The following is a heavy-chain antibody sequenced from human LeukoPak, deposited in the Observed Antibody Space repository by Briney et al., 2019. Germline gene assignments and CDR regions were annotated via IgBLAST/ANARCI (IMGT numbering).Heavy chain of an antibody. J-gene: IGHJ4*02. CDR3: ARGSGGSSGSYYNPFDY. V-gene: IGHV1-2*02. CDR1: GYTFTGYY. Sequence: ASVKVSCNASGYTFTGYYMHWVRQAPGQGLEWMGWINPNSGGTNYAQKFQGRVTMTRDTSISTAYMELSRLRSDDTAVYYCARGSGGSSGSYYNPFDYWGQGTLVTVSS. CDR2: INPNSGGT. D-gene: IGHD3-10*01.